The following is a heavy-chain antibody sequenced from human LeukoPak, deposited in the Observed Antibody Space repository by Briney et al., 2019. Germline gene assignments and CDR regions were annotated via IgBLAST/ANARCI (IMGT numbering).Heavy chain of an antibody. D-gene: IGHD3-22*01. J-gene: IGHJ4*02. CDR1: GSSFSSYS. CDR3: RCYDSSGYLTD. CDR2: ISPNSSYK. Sequence: NPGGSLRLSCAASGSSFSSYSMNWVRQAPGKGLEWVSSISPNSSYKYYAGSVKGRFTVSRDNAKNALYLQMNSLRAADTAVYSCRCYDSSGYLTDWGQGTLVTVSS. V-gene: IGHV3-21*01.